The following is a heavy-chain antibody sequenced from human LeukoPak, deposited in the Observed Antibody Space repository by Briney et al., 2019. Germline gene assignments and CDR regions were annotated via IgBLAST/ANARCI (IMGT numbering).Heavy chain of an antibody. CDR1: GYTFTSYG. V-gene: IGHV1-18*01. CDR3: ARDFSSPLGSWSDY. CDR2: ISAYNGNT. Sequence: GASVTVSFTASGYTFTSYGISWVRQAPGPGLEWMGWISAYNGNTNYAQKLQGRVNMTTDTSTSTAYMELRSLRSDVSAFYYCARDFSSPLGSWSDYWGKGTLVTVSS. D-gene: IGHD6-13*01. J-gene: IGHJ4*02.